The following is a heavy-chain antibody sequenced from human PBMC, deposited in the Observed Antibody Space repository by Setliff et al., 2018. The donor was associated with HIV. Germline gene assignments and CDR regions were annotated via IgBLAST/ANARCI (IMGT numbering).Heavy chain of an antibody. Sequence: GASVKVSCKASGFTFTTYYMHWVRQAPGQGLEWMGIINPSGGSTTYAQKFQGRVTMTRDTSTSTVYMELSSLRSEDTAVYYCARDAFDYTAYYYSYMDGWGKGNTVTVSS. CDR3: ARDAFDYTAYYYSYMDG. V-gene: IGHV1-46*01. D-gene: IGHD4-4*01. CDR2: INPSGGST. J-gene: IGHJ6*03. CDR1: GFTFTTYY.